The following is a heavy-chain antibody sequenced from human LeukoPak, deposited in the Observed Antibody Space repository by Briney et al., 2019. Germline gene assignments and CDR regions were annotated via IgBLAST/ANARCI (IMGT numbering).Heavy chain of an antibody. CDR1: GYIFTSYA. CDR2: INVGNGNT. V-gene: IGHV1-3*01. D-gene: IGHD6-19*01. Sequence: GASVKVSCKTSGYIFTSYAVHWVRQAPGQRLEWMGWINVGNGNTKYSQKFQGRVTITRDTSASAAYMELSSLRSEDTAVYYCARDILSKTSVAGTSHPGYYFDYWGQGTLVTVSS. J-gene: IGHJ4*02. CDR3: ARDILSKTSVAGTSHPGYYFDY.